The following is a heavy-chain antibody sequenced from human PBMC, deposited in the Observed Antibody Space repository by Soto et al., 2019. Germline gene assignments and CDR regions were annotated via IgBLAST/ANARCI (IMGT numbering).Heavy chain of an antibody. CDR1: GYTFTGYY. J-gene: IGHJ6*02. Sequence: ASVKVSCKASGYTFTGYYMHWVRQAPGQGLEWMGWINPNSGGTNYAQKFQGWVTMTRDTSISTAYMELSRLRSDDTAVYYYAREGYSYGFDGMDVWGQGTTVTVSS. CDR3: AREGYSYGFDGMDV. CDR2: INPNSGGT. D-gene: IGHD5-18*01. V-gene: IGHV1-2*04.